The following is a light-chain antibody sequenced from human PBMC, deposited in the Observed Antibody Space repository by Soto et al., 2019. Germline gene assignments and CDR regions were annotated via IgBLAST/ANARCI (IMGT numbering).Light chain of an antibody. CDR1: QSVGST. CDR3: DQDENRHHS. J-gene: IGKJ1*01. Sequence: EIVLTQSPATLSVSPGESTTLSCRASQSVGSTLAWYQLKPGQSPRLLIYDASTRATGSPDRFSGTGSWTEFNLSISRLQSEDCAVYYCDQDENRHHSVGQGTKVDIK. V-gene: IGKV3-15*01. CDR2: DAS.